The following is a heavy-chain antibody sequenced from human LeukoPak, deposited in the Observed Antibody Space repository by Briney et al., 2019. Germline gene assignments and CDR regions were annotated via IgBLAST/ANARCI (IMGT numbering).Heavy chain of an antibody. CDR2: ISYDGSNK. J-gene: IGHJ3*02. D-gene: IGHD3-3*01. CDR1: GFTFSNHA. CDR3: ARGGLEWLLDAFDI. Sequence: GGSLRLSCAASGFTFSNHAMHWVRQAPGKGLEWVAVISYDGSNKYYADSVKGRFTISRDNSKNTLYLQMNSLRAEDTAVYYCARGGLEWLLDAFDIWGQGTMVTVSS. V-gene: IGHV3-30-3*01.